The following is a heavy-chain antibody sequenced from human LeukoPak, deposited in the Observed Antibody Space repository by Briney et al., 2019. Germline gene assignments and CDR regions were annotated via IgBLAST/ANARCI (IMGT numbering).Heavy chain of an antibody. J-gene: IGHJ4*02. V-gene: IGHV3-21*01. CDR1: GFTVSSYS. D-gene: IGHD1-26*01. CDR2: ISSTSSYI. CDR3: AKDVDSGTFDY. Sequence: GGSLRLSCAASGFTVSSYSMNWVRQAPGKGLEWVSSISSTSSYIYYADSVKGRFTISRDNAKNSLYLQMNSLRAEDTAVYYCAKDVDSGTFDYWGQGTLVTVSS.